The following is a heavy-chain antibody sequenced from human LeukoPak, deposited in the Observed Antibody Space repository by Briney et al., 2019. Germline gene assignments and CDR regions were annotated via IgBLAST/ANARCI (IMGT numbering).Heavy chain of an antibody. CDR2: INPSGGST. Sequence: GASVKVSCKSSGYTFTSYYMRWVRQAPGQGLEWMGIINPSGGSTGYAQKFQGRVTMTRDMSTSTVYMELSSLRSEDTAVYYCARGYCSGGSCWNFDYWGQGTLVTVSS. J-gene: IGHJ4*02. V-gene: IGHV1-46*01. D-gene: IGHD2-15*01. CDR1: GYTFTSYY. CDR3: ARGYCSGGSCWNFDY.